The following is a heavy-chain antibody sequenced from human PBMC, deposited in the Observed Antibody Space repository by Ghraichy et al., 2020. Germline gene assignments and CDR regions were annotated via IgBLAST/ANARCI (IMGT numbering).Heavy chain of an antibody. J-gene: IGHJ5*01. Sequence: GESLRLSCAASGFTFNNYWMHWVRQVPGEGLVWVSSINRDGRSTDYADSVKGRFTVSRDNAKNTLYLQMNSLRAEDTAVYYCARDPYCTSANCYTGAWFDSWGQGTLVTVSS. CDR2: INRDGRST. D-gene: IGHD2-2*02. CDR3: ARDPYCTSANCYTGAWFDS. CDR1: GFTFNNYW. V-gene: IGHV3-74*01.